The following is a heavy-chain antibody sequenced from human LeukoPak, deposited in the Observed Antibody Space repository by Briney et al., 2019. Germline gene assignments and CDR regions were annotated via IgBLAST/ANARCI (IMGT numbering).Heavy chain of an antibody. J-gene: IGHJ4*02. CDR2: IYYTGSA. V-gene: IGHV4-61*01. Sequence: SQTLSLTCTVSGDSITSGHYYWTWIRQLPGKGLEWIGYIYYTGSANYNPSLRSRVIISVDTSKNQFSLKLSSVTAADTAVYYCARGTIAVAGTGLDYWGQGTLVTVSS. CDR3: ARGTIAVAGTGLDY. CDR1: GDSITSGHYY. D-gene: IGHD6-19*01.